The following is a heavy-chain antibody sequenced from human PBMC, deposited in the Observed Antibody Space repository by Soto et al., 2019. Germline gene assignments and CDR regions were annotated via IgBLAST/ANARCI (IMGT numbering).Heavy chain of an antibody. J-gene: IGHJ4*02. Sequence: SGPTLVNPTQTFTLACTFSGFSLSTSGMGVGWIRQPPGKALEWLALIYWDDDKRYSPSLKSRFTITKDTSKNQVVLTMTNMDPVDTATYYCAHYSSTSSFDYWGQGTLVTVSS. CDR2: IYWDDDK. V-gene: IGHV2-5*02. CDR3: AHYSSTSSFDY. D-gene: IGHD6-13*01. CDR1: GFSLSTSGMG.